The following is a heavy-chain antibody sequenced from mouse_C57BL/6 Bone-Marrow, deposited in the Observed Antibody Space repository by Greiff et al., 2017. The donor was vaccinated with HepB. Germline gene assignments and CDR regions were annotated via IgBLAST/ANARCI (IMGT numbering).Heavy chain of an antibody. CDR1: GFTFTDYY. Sequence: EVQLVESGGGLVQPGGSLSLSCAASGFTFTDYYMSWVRQPPGKALEWLGFIRNKANGYTTEYSASVKGRFTISRDNSQSIIYLQMNALRAEDSATYYGARYSPPDYYYGSSYAMDYWGQGTSVTVSS. CDR3: ARYSPPDYYYGSSYAMDY. CDR2: IRNKANGYTT. V-gene: IGHV7-3*01. D-gene: IGHD1-1*01. J-gene: IGHJ4*01.